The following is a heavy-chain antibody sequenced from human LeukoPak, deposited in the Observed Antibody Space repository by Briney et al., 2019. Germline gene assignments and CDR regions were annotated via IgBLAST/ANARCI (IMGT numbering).Heavy chain of an antibody. CDR2: ISGSSSDT. CDR3: ARDGAGLDY. Sequence: GGSLRLSCAASGFSFSNYKMNWVRQAPGKGLEWVSSISGSSSDTRYADSVKGRFTTSRDNAKNSLFLQMDSLRAEDTALYYCARDGAGLDYWGQGTLVTVSS. V-gene: IGHV3-21*01. J-gene: IGHJ4*02. D-gene: IGHD3-16*01. CDR1: GFSFSNYK.